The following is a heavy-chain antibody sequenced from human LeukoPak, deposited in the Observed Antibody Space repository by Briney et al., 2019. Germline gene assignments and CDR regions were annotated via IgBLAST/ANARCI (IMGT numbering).Heavy chain of an antibody. D-gene: IGHD6-6*01. J-gene: IGHJ6*02. CDR2: ISSSSSYI. Sequence: GGSLRLSCAASGFTFSSYNMNWVRQASGKGLEWVSSISSSSSYIYYADSVKGRFTISRDNAKNSLYLQMNSLRAEDTAVYYCARDYSSSSFDIFYYYYGMDVWGQGTTVTVSS. V-gene: IGHV3-21*01. CDR3: ARDYSSSSFDIFYYYYGMDV. CDR1: GFTFSSYN.